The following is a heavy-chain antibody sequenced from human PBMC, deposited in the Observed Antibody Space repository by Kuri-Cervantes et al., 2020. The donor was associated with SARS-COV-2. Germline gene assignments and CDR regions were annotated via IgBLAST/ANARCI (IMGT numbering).Heavy chain of an antibody. Sequence: GGSLRLSCTVSGASIRSSSYFWAWIRQPPGKGLEWVSSISSSSSYIYYADSVKGRFTISRDNAKNSLYLQMNSLRAEDTAVYYCARDPGYDILTGYYPAADDAFDIWGQGTMVTVSS. D-gene: IGHD3-9*01. CDR1: GASIRSSSYF. V-gene: IGHV3-21*01. CDR3: ARDPGYDILTGYYPAADDAFDI. J-gene: IGHJ3*02. CDR2: ISSSSSYI.